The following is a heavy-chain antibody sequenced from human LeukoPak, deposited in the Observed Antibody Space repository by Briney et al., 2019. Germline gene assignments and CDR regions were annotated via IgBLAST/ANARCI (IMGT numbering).Heavy chain of an antibody. CDR2: ISYDGSNK. J-gene: IGHJ4*02. D-gene: IGHD6-13*01. CDR3: GKDLLGIAAVEGPSHEAIDY. V-gene: IGHV3-30*18. Sequence: GGSLRLSCAASGFTFSRYGMHWVRQAPGKGLEWVAVISYDGSNKYYADSVKGRFTISRDNSKNTLYLQMNSLRAEDTAVYYCGKDLLGIAAVEGPSHEAIDYWGQGTQVTVSS. CDR1: GFTFSRYG.